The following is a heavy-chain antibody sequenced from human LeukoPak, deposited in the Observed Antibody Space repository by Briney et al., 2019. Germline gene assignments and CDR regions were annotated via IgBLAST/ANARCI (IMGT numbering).Heavy chain of an antibody. Sequence: SETLSLTCTVSGGSISSSIYYWGWIRQPPGKGLDWIGSLYYSGTTYYNPSLKSRVTISVDTSKNQFSLKLTSVTAADTAVYYCARLEMMDYGDYDNFDYWGQGTLVTVSS. D-gene: IGHD4-17*01. V-gene: IGHV4-39*01. J-gene: IGHJ4*02. CDR2: LYYSGTT. CDR1: GGSISSSIYY. CDR3: ARLEMMDYGDYDNFDY.